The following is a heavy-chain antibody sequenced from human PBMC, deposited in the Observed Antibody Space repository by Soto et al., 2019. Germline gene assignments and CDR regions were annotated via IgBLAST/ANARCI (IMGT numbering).Heavy chain of an antibody. CDR3: AIATGTYVFYY. CDR2: ISGSGGST. V-gene: IGHV3-23*01. D-gene: IGHD1-1*01. Sequence: EVQLLESGGGLVQPGGSLRLSCTASGFTFSSSPMSWVRQAPGKGMEWVSAISGSGGSTYYADSVKGRFTISRDDSKTTLYLQMTSLRPEDTAVYYCAIATGTYVFYYWGQGTLVTVSS. CDR1: GFTFSSSP. J-gene: IGHJ4*02.